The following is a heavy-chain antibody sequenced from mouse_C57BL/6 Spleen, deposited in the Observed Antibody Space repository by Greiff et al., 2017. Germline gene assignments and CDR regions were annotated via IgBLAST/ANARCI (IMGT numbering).Heavy chain of an antibody. CDR1: GFTFTDYY. CDR3: ARYHNWHFDY. Sequence: EVMLVESGGGLIQPGGSLSLTCSASGFTFTDYYMSCVRLPPGTALEWWGFVRHKANGYTPASRASVQGRFTISRDNSQSILYLQMDALRAEDSSTYYCARYHNWHFDYWGQGTTLTVAS. D-gene: IGHD4-1*01. CDR2: VRHKANGYTP. J-gene: IGHJ2*01. V-gene: IGHV7-3*01.